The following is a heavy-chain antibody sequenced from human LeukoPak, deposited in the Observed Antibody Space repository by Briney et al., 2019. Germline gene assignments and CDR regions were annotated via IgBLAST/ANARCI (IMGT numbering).Heavy chain of an antibody. CDR1: GFTFSSYG. D-gene: IGHD6-19*01. J-gene: IGHJ4*02. CDR2: ISYDGSNK. CDR3: ARGRRGIAVAGTVDY. Sequence: PGGSLRLSCAASGFTFSSYGMHWVRQAPGKGLEWVAVISYDGSNKYYADSVKGRFTISRDNSKNTLYLQMNSLRAEDTAVYYCARGRRGIAVAGTVDYWGQGTLVTVSS. V-gene: IGHV3-30*03.